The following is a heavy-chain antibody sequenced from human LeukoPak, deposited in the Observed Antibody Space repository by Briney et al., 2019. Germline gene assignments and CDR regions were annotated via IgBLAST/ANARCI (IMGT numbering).Heavy chain of an antibody. CDR3: AKGPGAAVAKRYIQH. CDR2: ISWNSGSI. Sequence: PGGSLRLSCAASGFTFDDYAMHWVRQAPGKGLEWVSGISWNSGSIGYADSVKGRFTISRDNAKNSLYLQMNSLRAEDTALYYCAKGPGAAVAKRYIQHWGQGTLVTVSS. CDR1: GFTFDDYA. D-gene: IGHD6-19*01. V-gene: IGHV3-9*01. J-gene: IGHJ1*01.